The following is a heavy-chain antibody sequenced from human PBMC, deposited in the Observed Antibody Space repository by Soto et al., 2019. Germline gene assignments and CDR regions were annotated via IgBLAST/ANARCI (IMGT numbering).Heavy chain of an antibody. CDR1: VYSFTSYC. CDR3: ARSNSLYSSSWRHYYYGMDV. CDR2: IYPGDSDT. Sequence: GEYLKISCKGSVYSFTSYCIGWVRQMPGKGLEWMWIIYPGDSDTRYSPSFQGQVTISADKSISTAYLQWSSLKASDTAMYYCARSNSLYSSSWRHYYYGMDVWGQGTTVNVSS. J-gene: IGHJ6*02. V-gene: IGHV5-51*01. D-gene: IGHD6-13*01.